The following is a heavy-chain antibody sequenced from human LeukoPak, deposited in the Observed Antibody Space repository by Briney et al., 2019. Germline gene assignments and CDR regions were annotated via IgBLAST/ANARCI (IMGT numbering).Heavy chain of an antibody. CDR2: IKSKTDGGTT. CDR1: GFTFSNAW. D-gene: IGHD3-22*01. CDR3: TTSMIEYYFDY. J-gene: IGHJ4*02. V-gene: IGHV3-15*01. Sequence: GGSLRLSCAASGFTFSNAWRSWVRQAPGKGLEWVGRIKSKTDGGTTDYAAPVKGRFTISRDDSKNTLYLQMNSLKTEDTAVYYCTTSMIEYYFDYWGQGTLVTVSS.